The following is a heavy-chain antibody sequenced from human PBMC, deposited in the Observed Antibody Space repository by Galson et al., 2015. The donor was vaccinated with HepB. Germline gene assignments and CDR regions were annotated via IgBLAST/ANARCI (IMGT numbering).Heavy chain of an antibody. CDR3: ARGGYSGYDHGAFDI. J-gene: IGHJ3*02. CDR2: INPNSGGT. CDR1: GYTFTSYG. V-gene: IGHV1-2*05. D-gene: IGHD5-12*01. Sequence: SVKVSCKASGYTFTSYGISWVRQAPGQGLEWMGRINPNSGGTNYAQKFQGRVTMTRDTSISTAYMELSRLRSDDTVVYYCARGGYSGYDHGAFDIWGQGTMVTVSS.